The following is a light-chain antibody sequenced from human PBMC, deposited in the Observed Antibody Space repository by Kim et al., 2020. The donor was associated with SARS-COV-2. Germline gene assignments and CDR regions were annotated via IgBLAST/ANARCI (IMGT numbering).Light chain of an antibody. CDR2: QDS. J-gene: IGLJ2*01. CDR1: KLEDKS. Sequence: VSPGQTASITCSGDKLEDKSACWYQQKPGPSPVLVIYQDSKRPSGITERFSGSTSGNTATLTISGTQTMDEADYYCQAWDSSTVVFGGGTQLTVL. V-gene: IGLV3-1*01. CDR3: QAWDSSTVV.